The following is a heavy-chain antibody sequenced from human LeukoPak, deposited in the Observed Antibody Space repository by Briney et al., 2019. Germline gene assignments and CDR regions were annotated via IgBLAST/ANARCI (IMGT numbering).Heavy chain of an antibody. J-gene: IGHJ5*02. CDR1: SGSISTSNYY. V-gene: IGHV4-39*07. Sequence: SETLSLTCTVSSGSISTSNYYWGWVRQPPGKALEWIGNIFYSGSTYYSPSLKSRVTISLDTSRNQFSLKLNSVTAADTAVYYCARDIYGVSGNLHWFDPWGQGTLVTVSS. D-gene: IGHD3-10*01. CDR3: ARDIYGVSGNLHWFDP. CDR2: IFYSGST.